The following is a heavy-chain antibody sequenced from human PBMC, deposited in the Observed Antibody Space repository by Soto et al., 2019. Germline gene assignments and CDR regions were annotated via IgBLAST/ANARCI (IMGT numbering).Heavy chain of an antibody. CDR1: GYTFSTYG. D-gene: IGHD4-4*01. CDR2: ISGYNGNT. V-gene: IGHV1-18*01. Sequence: ASVKVSCKASGYTFSTYGITWVRQAPGQGLEWMGWISGYNGNTNYAQKLQGRVTVTTDTSTSTAYMELRSLRSDDTAVYYCARSDSLPYSSLSADLWGQGTLVTVSS. CDR3: ARSDSLPYSSLSADL. J-gene: IGHJ5*02.